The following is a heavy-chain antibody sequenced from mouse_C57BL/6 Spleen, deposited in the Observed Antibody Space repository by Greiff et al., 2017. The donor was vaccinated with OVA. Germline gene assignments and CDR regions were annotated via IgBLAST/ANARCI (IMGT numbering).Heavy chain of an antibody. Sequence: QVHVKQPGTELVKPGASVKLSCKASGYTFTSYWMHWVKQRPGQGLEWIGNINPSNGGTNYNEKFKSKATLTVDKSSSTAYMQLSSLTSEDSAVYYCARSGGYGYEDYWGQGTTLTVSS. CDR3: ARSGGYGYEDY. V-gene: IGHV1-53*01. CDR1: GYTFTSYW. J-gene: IGHJ2*01. D-gene: IGHD2-2*01. CDR2: INPSNGGT.